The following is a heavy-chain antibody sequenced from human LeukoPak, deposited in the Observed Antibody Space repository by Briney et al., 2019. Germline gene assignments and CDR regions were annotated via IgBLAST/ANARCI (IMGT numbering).Heavy chain of an antibody. D-gene: IGHD2-2*02. Sequence: ASVKVSCKASGYTFTSYGISWVRQAPGQGLEWMGWISAYNGNTNYAQKLQGRVTMTTDTSTSTAYMELSRLRSDDTAVYYCARALRCSSTSCYRGGWFDPWGQGTLVTVSS. CDR3: ARALRCSSTSCYRGGWFDP. CDR2: ISAYNGNT. V-gene: IGHV1-18*01. CDR1: GYTFTSYG. J-gene: IGHJ5*02.